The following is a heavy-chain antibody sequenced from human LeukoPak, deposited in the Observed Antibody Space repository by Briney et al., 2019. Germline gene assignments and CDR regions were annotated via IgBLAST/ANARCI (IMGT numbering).Heavy chain of an antibody. J-gene: IGHJ4*02. Sequence: SETLSFTCTVSGGSISSGDYYWSWIRQHPGKGLEWIGYIYYSGSTYYNPSLKSRVTISVDTSKNQFSLKLSSVTAADTAVYYCARSYYYDSSGYYPAQFDYWGQGTLVTVSS. CDR1: GGSISSGDYY. V-gene: IGHV4-31*03. CDR3: ARSYYYDSSGYYPAQFDY. D-gene: IGHD3-22*01. CDR2: IYYSGST.